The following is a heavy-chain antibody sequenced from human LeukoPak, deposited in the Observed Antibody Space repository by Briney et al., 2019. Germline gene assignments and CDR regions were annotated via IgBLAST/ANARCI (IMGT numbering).Heavy chain of an antibody. V-gene: IGHV4-34*01. Sequence: TSETLSLTCAVYGGSFSGYYWSWIRQPPGKGLEWIGEINHSGSTNYNPSLKSRVTISIDKSKNHFSLNLSSVSAADTAVYYCATTTVTPNGDAFDIWGQGTLVTVSS. CDR3: ATTTVTPNGDAFDI. CDR1: GGSFSGYY. D-gene: IGHD4-17*01. J-gene: IGHJ3*02. CDR2: INHSGST.